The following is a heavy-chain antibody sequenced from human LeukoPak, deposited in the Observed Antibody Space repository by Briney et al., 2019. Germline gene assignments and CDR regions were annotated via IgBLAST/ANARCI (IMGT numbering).Heavy chain of an antibody. J-gene: IGHJ4*02. CDR1: GFTFSTYG. V-gene: IGHV3-30*03. CDR3: ARKTYYYDSETYSKSYYFDY. Sequence: SGGSLRLSCAASGFTFSTYGIHWVRQAPGRGLEWVSVISSDGSIKYYGDSVKGRFTISRDNAKNSLFLQLNSLRAEDTAIYYCARKTYYYDSETYSKSYYFDYWGQGTLVTVSS. CDR2: ISSDGSIK. D-gene: IGHD3-10*01.